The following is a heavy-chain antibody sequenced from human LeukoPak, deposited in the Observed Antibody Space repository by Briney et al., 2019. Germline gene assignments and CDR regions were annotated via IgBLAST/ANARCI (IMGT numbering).Heavy chain of an antibody. CDR1: GYTFTSYD. V-gene: IGHV1-8*03. CDR2: MNPNSGNT. Sequence: ASVKVSCKASGYTFTSYDINWVRQATGQGLEWMGWMNPNSGNTGYAQKFQGRVTITRNTSISTAYMELSSLRSEDTAVYYCARRNTIFDAFDIWGQGTMVTVPS. J-gene: IGHJ3*02. CDR3: ARRNTIFDAFDI. D-gene: IGHD3-3*01.